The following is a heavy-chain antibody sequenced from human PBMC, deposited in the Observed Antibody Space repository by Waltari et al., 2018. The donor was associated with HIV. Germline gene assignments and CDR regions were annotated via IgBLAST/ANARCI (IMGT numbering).Heavy chain of an antibody. Sequence: QLQLQESGPGLVKPSETLSLTCTVSGGSISSSNYYWGWIRQPPGKGLEWLGSIYYSGTTYYNPSLKSRVTMSVDTSKNQFSLNLSSVTAADTAVYYCARDDGGYGGIDYWGKGTLVTVSS. J-gene: IGHJ4*02. D-gene: IGHD4-17*01. V-gene: IGHV4-39*07. CDR2: IYYSGTT. CDR1: GGSISSSNYY. CDR3: ARDDGGYGGIDY.